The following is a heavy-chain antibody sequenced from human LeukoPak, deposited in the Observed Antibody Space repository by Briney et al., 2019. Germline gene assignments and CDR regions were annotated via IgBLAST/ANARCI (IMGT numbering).Heavy chain of an antibody. D-gene: IGHD7-27*01. J-gene: IGHJ3*02. CDR2: INFSGNT. CDR1: GGSISSYY. V-gene: IGHV4-4*07. Sequence: PSETLSLTCSVSGGSISSYYWNWIRQPAGKGLEWIGRINFSGNTNYNPSLESRVFMSIDMSKNQFSLNLNSLTVADTAVYYCARDREGGWGSGAFDIWGQGTMVTVSS. CDR3: ARDREGGWGSGAFDI.